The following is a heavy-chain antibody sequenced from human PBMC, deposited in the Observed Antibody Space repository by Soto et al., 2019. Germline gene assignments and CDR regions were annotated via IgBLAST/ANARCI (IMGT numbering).Heavy chain of an antibody. CDR2: IYYSGST. V-gene: IGHV4-59*01. CDR3: ATRTASPGPWGAFDI. J-gene: IGHJ3*02. Sequence: QVQLQESGPGLVKPSETLSLTCTVSGGSISSYYWSWIRQPPGKGLEWIGYIYYSGSTNYNPSLNSRVTISVDTSKNQFSLKLSSVTAADTAVYYCATRTASPGPWGAFDIWGQGTMVTVSS. CDR1: GGSISSYY. D-gene: IGHD7-27*01.